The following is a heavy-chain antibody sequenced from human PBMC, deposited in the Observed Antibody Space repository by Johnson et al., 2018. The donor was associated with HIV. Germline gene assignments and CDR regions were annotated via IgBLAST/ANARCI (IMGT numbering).Heavy chain of an antibody. CDR2: IYGGGSGGST. V-gene: IGHV3-30*14. J-gene: IGHJ3*02. CDR3: ALSGGAAAYDAFDI. CDR1: GFMFSTYA. D-gene: IGHD6-13*01. Sequence: QVQLVESGGGVVQPGRSLRLSCVASGFMFSTYAMHWVRQAPGKGLEWVAVIYGGGSGGSTYYVDSVKGRFTISRDNSKNTLYLQMNRLRAEDTAVYYCALSGGAAAYDAFDIWGQGTMVTVSS.